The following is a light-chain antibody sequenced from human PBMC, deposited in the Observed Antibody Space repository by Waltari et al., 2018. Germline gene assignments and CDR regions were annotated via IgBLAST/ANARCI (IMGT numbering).Light chain of an antibody. CDR2: EVS. Sequence: QSALTQPASVSGSPGQSITISCTGTSSDVGSDNYVSWYQQHPGKAPKLMIYEVSSRPSGVSNRFSGSQSANTASLTISGLQAEDEADYYCSSSTSSSTLVFGTGTKVTVL. CDR3: SSSTSSSTLV. CDR1: SSDVGSDNY. V-gene: IGLV2-14*01. J-gene: IGLJ1*01.